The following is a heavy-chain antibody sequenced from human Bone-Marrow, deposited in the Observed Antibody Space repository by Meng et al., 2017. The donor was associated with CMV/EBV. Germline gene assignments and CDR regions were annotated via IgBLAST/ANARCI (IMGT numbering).Heavy chain of an antibody. CDR1: GGTFSSYA. CDR2: IIPIFGTA. J-gene: IGHJ5*02. D-gene: IGHD3-10*01. CDR3: ARGEGFGEWNWFDP. V-gene: IGHV1-69*05. Sequence: SVKVSCKASGGTFSSYAISWVRQAPGQGLEWMGGIIPIFGTANYAQKFQGRVTITTDESTSTAYMELSSLRSEDTAVYYCARGEGFGEWNWFDPWGQGTLVTVSS.